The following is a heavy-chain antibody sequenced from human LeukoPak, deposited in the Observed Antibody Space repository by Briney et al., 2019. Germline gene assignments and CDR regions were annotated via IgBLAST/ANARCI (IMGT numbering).Heavy chain of an antibody. V-gene: IGHV3-21*01. CDR1: GFTFSGYS. CDR3: ARDLVRSSMGVSWFDP. CDR2: ISSSSSYI. J-gene: IGHJ5*02. D-gene: IGHD6-6*01. Sequence: GGSLRLSCAASGFTFSGYSMNWVRQAPGKGLEWVSSISSSSSYIYYADSVKGRFTISRDNAKNSLYLQMNSLRAEDTAVYYCARDLVRSSMGVSWFDPWGQGTLVTVSS.